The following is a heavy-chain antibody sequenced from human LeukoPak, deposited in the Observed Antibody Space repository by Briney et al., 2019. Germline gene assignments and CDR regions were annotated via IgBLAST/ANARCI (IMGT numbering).Heavy chain of an antibody. CDR3: ARDHFDSSGYYYLLGYFEH. D-gene: IGHD3-22*01. V-gene: IGHV1-46*01. CDR2: IRPSGGGT. J-gene: IGHJ1*01. CDR1: GYTFTNYY. Sequence: ASVKVSCKASGYTFTNYYVHWVRQAPGQGLEWMGIIRPSGGGTSYALKFQGRVTMTRDTSTSTAYMVLSSLRSEDTAVYYCARDHFDSSGYYYLLGYFEHWGQGTLVTVSS.